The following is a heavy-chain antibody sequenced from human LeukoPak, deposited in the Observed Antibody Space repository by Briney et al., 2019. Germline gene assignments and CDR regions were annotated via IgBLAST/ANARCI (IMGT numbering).Heavy chain of an antibody. Sequence: GGSLRLSCAASGFTFRSYWMSWVRQAPGKGLEWVANIERDGSEKYYVDSVKGRFIISRGNAKNSLYLEMNSLRAEDTAVYYCARDWRYCSSSSCLAMDVWGQGTTVTVSS. CDR1: GFTFRSYW. CDR3: ARDWRYCSSSSCLAMDV. D-gene: IGHD2-2*01. V-gene: IGHV3-7*01. CDR2: IERDGSEK. J-gene: IGHJ6*02.